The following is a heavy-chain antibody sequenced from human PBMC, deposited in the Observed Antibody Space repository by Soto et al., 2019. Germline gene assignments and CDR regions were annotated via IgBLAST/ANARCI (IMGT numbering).Heavy chain of an antibody. CDR1: GFTFSFYD. Sequence: EVQLVESGGGFVQPGGSLRLSCAASGFTFSFYDVNWVRQAPGKGLEWVSYISSVGGTVYYADSVKGRFTISRDNAKNSLYLQMNSLRAEDTAVYYCARKASDDLDYWGQGTLVTVSS. D-gene: IGHD1-1*01. J-gene: IGHJ4*02. V-gene: IGHV3-48*03. CDR3: ARKASDDLDY. CDR2: ISSVGGTV.